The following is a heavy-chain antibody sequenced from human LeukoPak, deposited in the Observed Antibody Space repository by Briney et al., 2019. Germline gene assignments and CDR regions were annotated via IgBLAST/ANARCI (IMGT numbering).Heavy chain of an antibody. D-gene: IGHD3-16*01. CDR1: GYTFMSHG. CDR3: ARATGTWGHDGFDI. V-gene: IGHV1-18*01. J-gene: IGHJ3*02. CDR2: ISGSSSNT. Sequence: AASVKVSCKAYGYTFMSHGISWVRQAPGQGLEWMGWISGSSSNTNYAQRLQGRVTMTTDTSTTTACMELRSLRSDDTAVYYCARATGTWGHDGFDIWGQGTMVTVSS.